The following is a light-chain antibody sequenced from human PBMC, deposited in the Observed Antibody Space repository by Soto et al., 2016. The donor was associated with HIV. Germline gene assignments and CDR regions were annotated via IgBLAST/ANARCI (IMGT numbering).Light chain of an antibody. CDR3: QVWDIVSGHRV. J-gene: IGLJ3*02. CDR1: NIGNKN. CDR2: DDS. V-gene: IGLV3-21*02. Sequence: SYVLTQPPSVSVAPGQTARITCGGDNIGNKNVHWYQQKPGQAPVVVVYDDSDRPSGIPERFSGSNVGSTATLTISRVEAGDEAEYYCQVWDIVSGHRVFGGGTRLTVL.